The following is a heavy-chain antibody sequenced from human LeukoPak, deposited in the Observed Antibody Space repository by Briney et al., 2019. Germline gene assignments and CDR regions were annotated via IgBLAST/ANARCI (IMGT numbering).Heavy chain of an antibody. V-gene: IGHV1-2*06. CDR3: ARVRSGSFFDY. J-gene: IGHJ4*02. CDR2: INPNSGGT. Sequence: ASVKVSCKASGYTFTGYYMHWVRQAPGQGLESMGRINPNSGGTNYAQKFQGRVTMTRDTSISTAYMELSRLRSDDTAVYYCARVRSGSFFDYWGQGTLVTVSS. D-gene: IGHD1-26*01. CDR1: GYTFTGYY.